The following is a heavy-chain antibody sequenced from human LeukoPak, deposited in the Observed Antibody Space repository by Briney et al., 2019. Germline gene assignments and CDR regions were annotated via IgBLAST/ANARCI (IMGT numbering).Heavy chain of an antibody. Sequence: GGSLRLSCAASGFTFSSYWMSWVRQAPGKGLEWVSVIYSGGSTYYADSVKGRFTISRDNSKNTLYLQMNSLRAEDTAVYYCARDYYGSGSYFNWGQGTLVTVSS. CDR1: GFTFSSYW. J-gene: IGHJ4*02. CDR2: IYSGGST. V-gene: IGHV3-66*01. CDR3: ARDYYGSGSYFN. D-gene: IGHD3-10*01.